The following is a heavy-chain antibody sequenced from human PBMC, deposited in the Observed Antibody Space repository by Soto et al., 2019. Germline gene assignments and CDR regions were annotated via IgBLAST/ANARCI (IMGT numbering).Heavy chain of an antibody. CDR1: GFTFSSYA. Sequence: GGSLRLSCAASGFTFSSYAMSWVRQAPGKGLEWVSAISGSGGSTYYADSVKGRFTISRDNSKNTLYLQMNSLRAEDTAVYYCAKDQVFGLWVSPEAAFDIWGPGTMVT. V-gene: IGHV3-23*01. CDR3: AKDQVFGLWVSPEAAFDI. D-gene: IGHD3-10*02. CDR2: ISGSGGST. J-gene: IGHJ3*02.